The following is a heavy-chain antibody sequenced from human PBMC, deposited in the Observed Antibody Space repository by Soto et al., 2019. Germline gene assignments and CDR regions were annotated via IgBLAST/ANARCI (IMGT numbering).Heavy chain of an antibody. CDR1: GYTFTHYY. Sequence: QVQLVQSGAEVKKPGASVSVSCKASGYTFTHYYIHWVRRAPGQGLEWMGLINPKTGDTNYAQKFRDRVSMTRDTSTNTASMRLSSLRSDDTVVYYCARVPGHKNSRGDYWGQGTPVTVSA. CDR3: ARVPGHKNSRGDY. D-gene: IGHD1-7*01. V-gene: IGHV1-2*02. CDR2: INPKTGDT. J-gene: IGHJ4*02.